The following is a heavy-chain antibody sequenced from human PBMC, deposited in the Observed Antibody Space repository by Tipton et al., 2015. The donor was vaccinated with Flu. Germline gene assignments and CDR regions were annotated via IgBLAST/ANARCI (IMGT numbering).Heavy chain of an antibody. V-gene: IGHV4-61*02. CDR2: IYTSGST. D-gene: IGHD2-15*01. CDR3: ARDYCSGGICYPDY. J-gene: IGHJ4*02. Sequence: TLSLTCNVSGDSISTGSHYWNWIRQPAGKGLEWIGRIYTSGSTTYNPSLKSRVTISIDTSKNQFSPKLSSVTAADTAVYYCARDYCSGGICYPDYWGQGTLVAVSS. CDR1: GDSISTGSHY.